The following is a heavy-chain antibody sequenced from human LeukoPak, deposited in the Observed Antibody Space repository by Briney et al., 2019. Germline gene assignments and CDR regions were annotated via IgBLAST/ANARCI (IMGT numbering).Heavy chain of an antibody. CDR1: GFTFSSYG. CDR2: ISYDGSNK. CDR3: AKDVDYYDSSGYFGY. D-gene: IGHD3-22*01. V-gene: IGHV3-30*18. J-gene: IGHJ4*02. Sequence: GGSLRLSCAASGFTFSSYGMHWVRQAPGKGLEWVAVISYDGSNKYYADSVKGRFTISRDNSKNTLYLQMNSLRAEDTAVYYCAKDVDYYDSSGYFGYWGQGTLVTVSS.